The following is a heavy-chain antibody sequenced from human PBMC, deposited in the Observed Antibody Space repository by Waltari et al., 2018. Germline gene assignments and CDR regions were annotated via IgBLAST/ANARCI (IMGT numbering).Heavy chain of an antibody. CDR1: GFTFSSYA. V-gene: IGHV3-64*01. Sequence: EVQLVESGGGLVQPGGSLRLSCAASGFTFSSYAMHWVRQAPGKGLEYVSAISSNGGSTYYANSVKGRFTISRDNSKNTVYLQMGSLRAEDMAVYYCARGAYYYGSESDYLCQVTLVTVSS. CDR3: ARGAYYYGSESDY. D-gene: IGHD3-10*01. J-gene: IGHJ4*02. CDR2: ISSNGGST.